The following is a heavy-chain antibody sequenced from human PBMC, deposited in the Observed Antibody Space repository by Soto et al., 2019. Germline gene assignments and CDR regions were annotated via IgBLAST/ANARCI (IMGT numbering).Heavy chain of an antibody. D-gene: IGHD3-22*01. CDR3: ARDPRKWLLAPGWFDP. CDR1: GYTFTGYY. Sequence: XSVEVSFKASGYTFTGYYVHWVRQAPGQGLEWMGWINPNSGGTNYAQKFQGRVTMTRDTSISTAYMELSRLRSDDTAVYYCARDPRKWLLAPGWFDPWGQGTLVTVSS. V-gene: IGHV1-2*02. J-gene: IGHJ5*02. CDR2: INPNSGGT.